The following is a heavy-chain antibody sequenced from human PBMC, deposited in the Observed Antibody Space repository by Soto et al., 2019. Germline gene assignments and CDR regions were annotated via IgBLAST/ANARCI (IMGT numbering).Heavy chain of an antibody. CDR1: GFTFTSSA. Sequence: QMQLVQSGPEVKKPGTSVKVSCKASGFTFTSSAVQWVRQARGQRLEWIGWIVVGSGNTNYAQKFQERVTITRDMSTSTADMELSSLRSEDTAVYYCAAEGEMATTYYFDYWGQGTLVTVSA. J-gene: IGHJ4*02. CDR2: IVVGSGNT. D-gene: IGHD5-12*01. CDR3: AAEGEMATTYYFDY. V-gene: IGHV1-58*01.